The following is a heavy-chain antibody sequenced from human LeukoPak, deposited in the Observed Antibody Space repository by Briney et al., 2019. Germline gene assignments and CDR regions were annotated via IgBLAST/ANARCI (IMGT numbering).Heavy chain of an antibody. CDR2: IIPIFGTA. Sequence: GASVKVSCKASGGTFISYAISWVRQAPGQGLEWMGGIIPIFGTANYAQKFQGRVTITADESTSTAYMELSSLRSEDTAVYYCARSSASIVVVPAAMHYYYGMDVWGKGTTVTVSS. J-gene: IGHJ6*04. V-gene: IGHV1-69*13. CDR1: GGTFISYA. CDR3: ARSSASIVVVPAAMHYYYGMDV. D-gene: IGHD2-2*01.